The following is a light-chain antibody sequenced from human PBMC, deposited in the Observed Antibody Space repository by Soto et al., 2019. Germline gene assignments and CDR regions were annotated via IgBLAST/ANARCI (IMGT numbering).Light chain of an antibody. V-gene: IGLV2-18*02. CDR1: SSDLGSYNR. CDR2: EVS. CDR3: SSYTSNSTYV. J-gene: IGLJ1*01. Sequence: QSALTQPPSVSGSPGQSVTISCTGTSSDLGSYNRVSWYQQPPGTAPKLMIYEVSNRPSGVPDRLSGSKSGTTASLTISGLQAEDEADYYCSSYTSNSTYVFGIGTKVTVL.